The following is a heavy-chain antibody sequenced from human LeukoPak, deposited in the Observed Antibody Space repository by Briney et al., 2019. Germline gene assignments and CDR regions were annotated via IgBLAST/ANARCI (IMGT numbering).Heavy chain of an antibody. V-gene: IGHV3-21*01. CDR3: ARDMRGYCSSTSCPHAFDI. J-gene: IGHJ3*02. D-gene: IGHD2-2*01. CDR2: ISSSSSYI. Sequence: GGSLRLSCAASGFTFSSYNMNWVRQAPGKGLEWVSSISSSSSYIYYADSVRGRFTISRDNAKNSLYLQINSLRAEDTAVYYCARDMRGYCSSTSCPHAFDIWGQGTMVTVSS. CDR1: GFTFSSYN.